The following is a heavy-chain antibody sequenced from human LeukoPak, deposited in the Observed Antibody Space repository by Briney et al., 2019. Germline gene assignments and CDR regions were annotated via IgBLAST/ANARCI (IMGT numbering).Heavy chain of an antibody. CDR3: VRGNSSRRAFDF. D-gene: IGHD2-2*01. V-gene: IGHV6-1*01. CDR2: AYYRSKWNK. J-gene: IGHJ4*02. CDR1: GDSVSSNSVA. Sequence: SQTLSLTCAISGDSVSSNSVAWNWIRQSPSRGLEWLGRAYYRSKWNKDYAVSVKSRITLNPDTSKNQFSLQLSSVTPDDTAVYYCVRGNSSRRAFDFRGQGTLVTVSS.